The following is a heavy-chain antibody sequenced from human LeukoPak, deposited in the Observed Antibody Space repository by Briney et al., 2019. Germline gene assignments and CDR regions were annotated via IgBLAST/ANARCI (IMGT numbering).Heavy chain of an antibody. CDR2: IKQDGSEK. CDR1: GFTFSSYW. J-gene: IGHJ4*02. D-gene: IGHD3-3*01. Sequence: PGGSLRLSCAASGFTFSSYWMSWVRQAPGKGLEWVANIKQDGSEKYYVGSVKGRFTISRDNAKNSLYLQMNSLRAEDTAVYYCAREHYDFWSGYYGYWGQGTLVTVSS. V-gene: IGHV3-7*01. CDR3: AREHYDFWSGYYGY.